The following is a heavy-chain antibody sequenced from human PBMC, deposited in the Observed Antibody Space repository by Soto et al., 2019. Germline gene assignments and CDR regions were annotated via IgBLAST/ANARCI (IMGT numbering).Heavy chain of an antibody. V-gene: IGHV4-30-4*01. CDR3: ARRAITAEGVYYFDY. CDR2: IYYSGST. D-gene: IGHD3-16*01. Sequence: SETLSLTCTVSGGSISSGDYYWSWIRQPPGKGLEWIGYIYYSGSTYYNPSLKSRVTISVDTSKNQFSLKLSSVTAADTAVYYCARRAITAEGVYYFDYWGRGTLVTVSS. J-gene: IGHJ4*02. CDR1: GGSISSGDYY.